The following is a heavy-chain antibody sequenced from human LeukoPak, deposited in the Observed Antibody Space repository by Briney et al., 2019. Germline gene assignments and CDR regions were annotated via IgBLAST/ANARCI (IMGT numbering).Heavy chain of an antibody. Sequence: SQTLSLTCAISGDSVSSNSAAWNWIRQSPSRGLEWLGRTYYRSKWYNDYAVSVKSRITINPDTSKNQFSLQLNSVTPEDTAVYYCARDPDCSGGSCYSGWYFDLWGHGTLVTVPS. CDR1: GDSVSSNSAA. CDR3: ARDPDCSGGSCYSGWYFDL. D-gene: IGHD2-15*01. V-gene: IGHV6-1*01. J-gene: IGHJ2*01. CDR2: TYYRSKWYN.